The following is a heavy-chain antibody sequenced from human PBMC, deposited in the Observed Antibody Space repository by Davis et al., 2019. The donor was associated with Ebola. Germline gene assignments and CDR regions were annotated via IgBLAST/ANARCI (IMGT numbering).Heavy chain of an antibody. D-gene: IGHD1-7*01. V-gene: IGHV3-30-3*01. J-gene: IGHJ6*03. CDR3: ARDRITGTWGFGYYMDV. Sequence: PAGSLRLSCAASGFAFSGYSFHWVRQAPAQGLEWMAVISYQGSIKHYADSVKGRFTISRDNSKNTLSLQMNSLTAEDTAVYYCARDRITGTWGFGYYMDVWGKGTTVTVSS. CDR2: ISYQGSIK. CDR1: GFAFSGYS.